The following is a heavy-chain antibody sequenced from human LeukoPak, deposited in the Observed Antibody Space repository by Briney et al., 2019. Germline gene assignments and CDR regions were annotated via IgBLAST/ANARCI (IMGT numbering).Heavy chain of an antibody. CDR1: GGSISSYY. CDR3: ARGGAIAATIYSY. D-gene: IGHD5-12*01. J-gene: IGHJ4*02. Sequence: SETLSLTCPVSGGSISSYYWSWIRRPPGKGLEWIGYIYYSGRTNYNPSLKSRLNISVDTSKNQFSLNLSSVTAADTAVYYCARGGAIAATIYSYWGQGTLVTVSS. V-gene: IGHV4-59*01. CDR2: IYYSGRT.